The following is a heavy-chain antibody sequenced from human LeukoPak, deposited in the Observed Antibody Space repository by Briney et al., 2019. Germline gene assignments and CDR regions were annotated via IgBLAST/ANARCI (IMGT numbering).Heavy chain of an antibody. CDR2: VNHGGTH. CDR1: GGSFSGYY. V-gene: IGHV4-34*01. Sequence: PSETLSVTCTVSGGSFSGYYWNWIRQSPGNGLEWIGEVNHGGTHNYNPSLKSRVTISILGSKNQFSLKLRSLSAADTAVYYCARGLALSGVGSRSRWHAFDLWGQGTTLTVSS. CDR3: ARGLALSGVGSRSRWHAFDL. D-gene: IGHD3-3*01. J-gene: IGHJ3*01.